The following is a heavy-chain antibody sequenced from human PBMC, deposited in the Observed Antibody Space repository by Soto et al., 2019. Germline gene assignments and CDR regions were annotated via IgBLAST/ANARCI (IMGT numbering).Heavy chain of an antibody. V-gene: IGHV4-34*01. D-gene: IGHD2-8*02. CDR3: ARDKITGLFDY. Sequence: QVQLQQWGAGLLKPSETLSLTCAVYGGSFSGYYWTWIRQPPGTGLEWIGEINHSGSTNYNPSLKRRVTISVDTSKNKFALKLTSVTAADPAVYYCARDKITGLFDYWGQGTLVTVSS. CDR2: INHSGST. J-gene: IGHJ4*02. CDR1: GGSFSGYY.